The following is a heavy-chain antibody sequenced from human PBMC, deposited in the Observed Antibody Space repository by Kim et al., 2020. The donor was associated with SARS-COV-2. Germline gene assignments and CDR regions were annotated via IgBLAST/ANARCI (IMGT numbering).Heavy chain of an antibody. D-gene: IGHD5-18*01. CDR3: ARGQGVQLWSSFDY. V-gene: IGHV1-46*04. Sequence: AHRLRGGLTLTRETSTGTVYMELSSLRAEDTAVYYCARGQGVQLWSSFDYWGQGTLVTVSS. J-gene: IGHJ4*02.